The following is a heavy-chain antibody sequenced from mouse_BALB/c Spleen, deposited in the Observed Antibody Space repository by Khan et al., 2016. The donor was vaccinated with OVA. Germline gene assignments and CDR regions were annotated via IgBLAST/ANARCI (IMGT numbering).Heavy chain of an antibody. CDR3: VNHGSSSAWFSY. D-gene: IGHD1-1*01. V-gene: IGHV1-7*01. Sequence: LEESGAELAKPGASVKMSCKASGYTFTSYWMHWVKQRPGQGLEWIGYINPSTGYTEYNQKFKDKATLTADKSSNTAYMQLSSLTSEDSAVYYCVNHGSSSAWFSYWGQGTLVTVSA. CDR1: GYTFTSYW. J-gene: IGHJ3*01. CDR2: INPSTGYT.